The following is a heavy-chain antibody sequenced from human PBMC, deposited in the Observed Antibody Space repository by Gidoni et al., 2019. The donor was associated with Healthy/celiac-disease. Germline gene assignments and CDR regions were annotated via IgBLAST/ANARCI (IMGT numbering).Heavy chain of an antibody. D-gene: IGHD3-22*01. Sequence: QVQPVQSGAEVNKPAASVQVHSKASRYTFTSHGISWVRRAPGQGLEWMGWISAYNGNTNYAQKLQGRVTMTTDTSTSTAYMELRSLRSDDTAVYYCARTYYYDSSGPLGGYWGQGTLVTVSS. J-gene: IGHJ4*02. CDR1: RYTFTSHG. V-gene: IGHV1-18*04. CDR2: ISAYNGNT. CDR3: ARTYYYDSSGPLGGY.